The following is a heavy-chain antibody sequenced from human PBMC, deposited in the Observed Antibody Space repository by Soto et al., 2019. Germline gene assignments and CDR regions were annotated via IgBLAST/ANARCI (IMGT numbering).Heavy chain of an antibody. Sequence: QITLKESGPMLLKPTQTLTLTCTFSGFSLNTNGVGVGWIRQPPGNALEWLALIYWDDDKRYSPSLKSRLTIRKATARNRVGLTMTNMDPVDTATYYCEHRRGAPGHFDYWGQGTMVIVSS. J-gene: IGHJ4*02. CDR1: GFSLNTNGVG. CDR2: IYWDDDK. CDR3: EHRRGAPGHFDY. V-gene: IGHV2-5*02.